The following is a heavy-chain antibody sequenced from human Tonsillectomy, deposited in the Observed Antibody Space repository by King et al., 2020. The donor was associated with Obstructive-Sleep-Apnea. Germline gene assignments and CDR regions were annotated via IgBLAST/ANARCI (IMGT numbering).Heavy chain of an antibody. Sequence: VQLVESGGGVVQPGRSLRLSCAASGFTFSNYAIHWVRQAPGKGLEWVAAISYDGSNKYYADSVKGRFTISRDNSKNTLYLQMNSLRAEDTAVYYCARGGVGVVVASKRFDYWGQGALVTVSS. V-gene: IGHV3-30-3*01. CDR3: ARGGVGVVVASKRFDY. D-gene: IGHD2-15*01. J-gene: IGHJ4*02. CDR1: GFTFSNYA. CDR2: ISYDGSNK.